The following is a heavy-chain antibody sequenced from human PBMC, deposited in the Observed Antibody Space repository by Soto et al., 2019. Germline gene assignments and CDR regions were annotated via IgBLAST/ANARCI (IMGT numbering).Heavy chain of an antibody. CDR3: ARGVTKETTIDY. CDR1: GFTFNNYG. Sequence: QVQLVESGGGVVQPGRSLRLSCAASGFTFNNYGMHWVRQAPGKGLEWVAVIWYDGSNKYYADSVKGRFTISRDNSKNTLYLQMNSLKAEDTAVYYCARGVTKETTIDYWGRGTLVTVSS. J-gene: IGHJ4*02. V-gene: IGHV3-33*01. CDR2: IWYDGSNK. D-gene: IGHD4-17*01.